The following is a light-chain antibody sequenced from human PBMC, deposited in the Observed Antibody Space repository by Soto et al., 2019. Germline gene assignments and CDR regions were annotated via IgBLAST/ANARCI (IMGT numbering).Light chain of an antibody. CDR2: WAS. V-gene: IGKV4-1*01. CDR3: QQYYRAPWT. Sequence: DIVMTQSPDFLAVSMGERATFNCRSSQSILFNSNNKNYLAWYQKKPGQPPKVLIYWASTRESGVPERFSGSGSATDFPLTISSLQPEDVGVYYCQQYYRAPWTFGQGTKVDIK. CDR1: QSILFNSNNKNY. J-gene: IGKJ1*01.